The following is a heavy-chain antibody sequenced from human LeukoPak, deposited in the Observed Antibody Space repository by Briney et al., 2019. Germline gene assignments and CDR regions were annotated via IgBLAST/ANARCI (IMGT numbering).Heavy chain of an antibody. CDR1: GFTFSSYA. Sequence: TGGSLRLSCAASGFTFSSYAMSWVRQAPGKGLEWVSAIRGSGGTTYYADSVKGRFTISRDNSKNTLYLQMNSLRAEDTAVYYCAKINLGFWSHFDYWGQGTLVTVSS. D-gene: IGHD3-3*01. CDR2: IRGSGGTT. J-gene: IGHJ4*02. V-gene: IGHV3-23*01. CDR3: AKINLGFWSHFDY.